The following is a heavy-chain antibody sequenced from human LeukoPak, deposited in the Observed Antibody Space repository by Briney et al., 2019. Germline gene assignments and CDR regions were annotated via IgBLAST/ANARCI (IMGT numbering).Heavy chain of an antibody. CDR3: ARGGGVVVPENWFDP. CDR2: ISAYNGNT. V-gene: IGHV1-18*04. D-gene: IGHD2-2*01. Sequence: GASVKVSCKASGYTFTSYGISWVRQAPGQGLEWMGWISAYNGNTNYAQKLQGRVTTTTDTSTSTAYMELRSLRSDDTAVYYCARGGGVVVPENWFDPWGQGTLVTVSS. CDR1: GYTFTSYG. J-gene: IGHJ5*02.